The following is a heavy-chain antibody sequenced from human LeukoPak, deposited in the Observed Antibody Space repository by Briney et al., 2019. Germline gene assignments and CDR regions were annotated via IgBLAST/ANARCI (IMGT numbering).Heavy chain of an antibody. D-gene: IGHD2-15*01. CDR3: ARVHLVGPPSGYYYGIDV. CDR1: GDSVSSNSAA. J-gene: IGHJ6*02. Sequence: SQTLSLTCAISGDSVSSNSAAWNWIRQSPSRGLEWLGRTYYRSMWYNDYAVSVKSRITIDPDTSKNQFSLQLNSVTPEDTAVYYCARVHLVGPPSGYYYGIDVWGQGTTVTVSS. V-gene: IGHV6-1*01. CDR2: TYYRSMWYN.